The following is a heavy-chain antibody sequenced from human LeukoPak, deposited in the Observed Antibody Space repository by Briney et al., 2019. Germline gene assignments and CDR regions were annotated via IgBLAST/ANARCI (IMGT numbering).Heavy chain of an antibody. J-gene: IGHJ5*02. CDR1: GDSFSSNSAA. Sequence: SQTLSLTCAISGDSFSSNSAAWNWIRQSPSRGLEWLGRTYYRSKWYNDYAVSVKSRITINPDTSKNQFSLQLNSVTPEDTAVYYCARDSVSGSYYEGGRNWFDPWGQGTLVTVSS. D-gene: IGHD1-26*01. CDR3: ARDSVSGSYYEGGRNWFDP. CDR2: TYYRSKWYN. V-gene: IGHV6-1*01.